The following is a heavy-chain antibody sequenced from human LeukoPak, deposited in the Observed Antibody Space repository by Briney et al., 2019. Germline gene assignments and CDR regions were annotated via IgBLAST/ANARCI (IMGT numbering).Heavy chain of an antibody. Sequence: SQTLSLTCTVSGDSISSGSFYWSWIRQAAGKGLEWIGRVSSSGRTTYNPSLKSRLTISITTSKNQFSLKVTSVTAADTAVYYCAKDLGTDSSGYYWEKTAIEKRDYWGQGTLVTVSS. CDR2: VSSSGRT. J-gene: IGHJ4*02. D-gene: IGHD3-22*01. V-gene: IGHV4-61*02. CDR1: GDSISSGSFY. CDR3: AKDLGTDSSGYYWEKTAIEKRDY.